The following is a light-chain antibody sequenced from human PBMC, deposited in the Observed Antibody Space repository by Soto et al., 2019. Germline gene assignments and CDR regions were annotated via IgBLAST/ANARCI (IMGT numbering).Light chain of an antibody. V-gene: IGKV3-15*01. CDR3: QQYEIWPPWA. J-gene: IGKJ1*01. CDR1: QSVSGN. Sequence: ELVMTQSPATLSVSPGEAVTLSCRTSQSVSGNLAWYQQRPGQAPRLLIYDASTRATGIPARFSGSGSGTEFTLTISSLQSEDVGVYYCQQYEIWPPWAFGRGTKLEIK. CDR2: DAS.